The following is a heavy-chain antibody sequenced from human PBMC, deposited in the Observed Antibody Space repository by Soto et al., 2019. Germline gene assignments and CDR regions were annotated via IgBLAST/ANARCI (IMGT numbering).Heavy chain of an antibody. Sequence: EVQLLESGGGLVQPGGSLRLSCAASGFTFSIYAMNWVRQAPGKGLEWVAGIIGAGAPYYADPVKGRFTISRDNSKSTLYLQINSLRDEDTALYFCAKDVTPDSRWDIDYWGQGTLVTVSS. CDR3: AKDVTPDSRWDIDY. V-gene: IGHV3-23*01. J-gene: IGHJ4*02. D-gene: IGHD1-26*01. CDR1: GFTFSIYA. CDR2: IIGAGAP.